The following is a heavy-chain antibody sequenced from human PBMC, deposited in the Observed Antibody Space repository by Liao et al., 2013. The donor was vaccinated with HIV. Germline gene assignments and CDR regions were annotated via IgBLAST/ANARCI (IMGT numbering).Heavy chain of an antibody. J-gene: IGHJ5*02. D-gene: IGHD4-23*01. CDR2: INHSGST. CDR1: GGSISSYY. V-gene: IGHV4-59*12. CDR3: AREDRLGWLNWFDP. Sequence: QLQLQESGPGLVKPSETLSLTCTVSGGSISSYYWSWIRQPPGKGLEWIGEINHSGSTYYNPSLKSRVTISVDTSKNQFSLKLSSVTAADTAVYYCAREDRLGWLNWFDPWGQGTLVTVSS.